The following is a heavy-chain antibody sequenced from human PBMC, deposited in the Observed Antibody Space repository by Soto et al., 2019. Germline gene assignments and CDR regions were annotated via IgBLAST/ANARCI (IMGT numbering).Heavy chain of an antibody. D-gene: IGHD3-22*01. V-gene: IGHV3-73*01. Sequence: GGSLRLSCAASGFTFSGSAMHWVRQASGKGLEWVGRIRSKANSYATAYAASVKGRFTISRDDSKNTAYLQMNSLKTEDTAVYYCTRQDKWLLPKAFDIWGQGTMVTVS. J-gene: IGHJ3*02. CDR2: IRSKANSYAT. CDR3: TRQDKWLLPKAFDI. CDR1: GFTFSGSA.